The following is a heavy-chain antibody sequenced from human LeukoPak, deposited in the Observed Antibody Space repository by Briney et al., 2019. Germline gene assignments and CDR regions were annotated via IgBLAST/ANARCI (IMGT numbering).Heavy chain of an antibody. J-gene: IGHJ1*01. V-gene: IGHV3-23*01. Sequence: PGGSLRLSCAASGLSFSSYAMSWVRQAPGKGLEWVSAVSGTSTNTYYSDSVKGRFTISRDNSQNTLYLQMNNLEGGDKAVYYCAKGAAVAGTLYFQHWGQGTLVTVSS. D-gene: IGHD6-19*01. CDR3: AKGAAVAGTLYFQH. CDR1: GLSFSSYA. CDR2: VSGTSTNT.